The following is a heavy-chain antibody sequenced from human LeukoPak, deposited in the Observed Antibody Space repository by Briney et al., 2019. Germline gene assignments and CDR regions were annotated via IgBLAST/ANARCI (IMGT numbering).Heavy chain of an antibody. CDR2: IYNSGST. CDR1: GGSISNTNW. CDR3: ARSGNSWYFDL. V-gene: IGHV4-4*02. D-gene: IGHD4-23*01. J-gene: IGHJ2*01. Sequence: PSETLSLTCGVSGGSISNTNWWSWVRQTPGKGLEWIGEIYNSGSTNYNPSLKSRVTISVDKSKNQFSLRLSSVTAADTAVYYCARSGNSWYFDLWGRGTLVTVSS.